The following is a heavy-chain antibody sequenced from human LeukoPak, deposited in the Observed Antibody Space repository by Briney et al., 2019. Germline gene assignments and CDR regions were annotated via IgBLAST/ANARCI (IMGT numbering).Heavy chain of an antibody. Sequence: PSETLSLTCAVYGGSFSGYYWSWLRQPPGKGLEWIGEINHSGSTNYNPSLKSRVTISVGTSKNQFSLKLSSVTAADTAVYYCARALGYSLSDYFDFWGQGTLVTVSS. V-gene: IGHV4-34*01. CDR2: INHSGST. CDR3: ARALGYSLSDYFDF. D-gene: IGHD4-23*01. CDR1: GGSFSGYY. J-gene: IGHJ4*02.